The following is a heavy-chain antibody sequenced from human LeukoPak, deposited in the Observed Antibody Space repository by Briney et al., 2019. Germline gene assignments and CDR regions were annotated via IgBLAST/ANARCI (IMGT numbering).Heavy chain of an antibody. J-gene: IGHJ4*02. CDR3: ARGFCASGSCYSGDY. V-gene: IGHV3-72*01. Sequence: LSLTCAVYGGSFSGYYIDWVRQAPGKGLEWVGRSRNKAQSYTTEYVASVKGRFTMSRDDSENTLYLQMNSLKTEDTAVYYCARGFCASGSCYSGDYWGQGTLVTVSS. CDR1: GGSFSGYY. CDR2: SRNKAQSYTT. D-gene: IGHD2-15*01.